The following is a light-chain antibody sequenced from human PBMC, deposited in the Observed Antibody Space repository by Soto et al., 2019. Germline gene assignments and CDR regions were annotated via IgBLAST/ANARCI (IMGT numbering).Light chain of an antibody. Sequence: QSALTQPRSVSGSPGQSVTISCTGTSSDVGGYNYVSWYQQHPGKAPKLMFYDVSKPPSGVPDRFSGSKSGNTASLTISGLQAEDEADYYCCSYAGSYPVVFGGGTKLTVL. J-gene: IGLJ2*01. CDR2: DVS. CDR3: CSYAGSYPVV. CDR1: SSDVGGYNY. V-gene: IGLV2-11*01.